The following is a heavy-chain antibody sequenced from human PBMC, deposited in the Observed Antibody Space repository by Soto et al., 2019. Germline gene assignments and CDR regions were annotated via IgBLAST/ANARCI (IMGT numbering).Heavy chain of an antibody. CDR2: ISSSSSFM. D-gene: IGHD1-1*01. CDR3: AREEDGYNTGLDY. V-gene: IGHV3-21*01. J-gene: IGHJ4*02. CDR1: GFTFSSYS. Sequence: GGSLRLSCAASGFTFSSYSMNWVRQAPGKGLEWVSSISSSSSFMYYADSVKGRFTISRDNAENSLYLQMNSLRAEDTAVYYCAREEDGYNTGLDYWGQGTLVTVSS.